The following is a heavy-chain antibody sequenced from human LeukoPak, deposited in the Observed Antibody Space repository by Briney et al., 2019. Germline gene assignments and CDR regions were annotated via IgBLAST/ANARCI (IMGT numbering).Heavy chain of an antibody. D-gene: IGHD2-2*02. V-gene: IGHV1-8*01. Sequence: ASVKVSCKASGYTFTSYDINWVRQATGQGLEWMGWMNPNSGNTGYPQKFQGRVTMTRNTSISTAYMELSSLRSEDTAVYYCARGNRGGYCSSTSCYTLGYWGQGTLVTVSS. CDR3: ARGNRGGYCSSTSCYTLGY. J-gene: IGHJ4*02. CDR2: MNPNSGNT. CDR1: GYTFTSYD.